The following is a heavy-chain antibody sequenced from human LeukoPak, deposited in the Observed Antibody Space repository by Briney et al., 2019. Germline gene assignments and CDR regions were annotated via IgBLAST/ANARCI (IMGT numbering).Heavy chain of an antibody. CDR3: ARDPPLITAAGSRYFQH. CDR1: GFTFSNNW. V-gene: IGHV3-7*01. CDR2: IKQDGSEK. Sequence: GGSLRLSCAASGFTFSNNWMSWVRQAPGKGLEWVADIKQDGSEKYYVDSVKGRFTISRDNAKNSLYLQMNSLRAEDTAVYYCARDPPLITAAGSRYFQHWGQGTLVTVSS. J-gene: IGHJ1*01. D-gene: IGHD6-13*01.